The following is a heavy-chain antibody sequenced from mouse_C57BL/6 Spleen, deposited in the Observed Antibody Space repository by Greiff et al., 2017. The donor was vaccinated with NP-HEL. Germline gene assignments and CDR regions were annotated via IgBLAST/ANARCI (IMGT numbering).Heavy chain of an antibody. Sequence: QVQLKESGPELVKPGASVKISCKASGYAFSSSWMNWVKQRPGKGLEWIGRIYPGDGDTNYNGKFKGKATLTADKSSSTAYMQLSSLTSEDSAVYFCARDYYGSKGGDYWGQGTTLTVSS. V-gene: IGHV1-82*01. J-gene: IGHJ2*01. CDR2: IYPGDGDT. CDR3: ARDYYGSKGGDY. D-gene: IGHD1-1*01. CDR1: GYAFSSSW.